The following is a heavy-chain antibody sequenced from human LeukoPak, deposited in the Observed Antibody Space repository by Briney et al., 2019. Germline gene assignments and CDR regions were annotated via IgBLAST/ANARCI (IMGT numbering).Heavy chain of an antibody. CDR1: GFTFSSYW. Sequence: GGSLRLSYAASGFTFSSYWMHWVRQAPGKGLVWVSRINSDGSSTSYADSVKGRFTISRDNAKNTLYLQMNSLRAEDTAVYYCARTSYGGNSPDWFDPWGQGTLVTVSS. D-gene: IGHD4-23*01. CDR2: INSDGSST. J-gene: IGHJ5*02. CDR3: ARTSYGGNSPDWFDP. V-gene: IGHV3-74*01.